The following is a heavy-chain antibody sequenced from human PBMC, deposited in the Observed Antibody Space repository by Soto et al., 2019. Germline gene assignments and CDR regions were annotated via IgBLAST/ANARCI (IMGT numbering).Heavy chain of an antibody. CDR2: ISGSGGST. CDR3: AKDQRGVPAAMNFYYYYYGMDV. J-gene: IGHJ6*02. CDR1: GFTFSSYA. D-gene: IGHD2-2*01. V-gene: IGHV3-23*01. Sequence: EVQLLESGGGLVQPGGSLRLSCAASGFTFSSYAMSWVRQAPGKGLERVSAISGSGGSTYYADSVKGRFTISRDNSKNTLYLQMNSLRAEDTAVYYCAKDQRGVPAAMNFYYYYYGMDVWGQGTTVTVSS.